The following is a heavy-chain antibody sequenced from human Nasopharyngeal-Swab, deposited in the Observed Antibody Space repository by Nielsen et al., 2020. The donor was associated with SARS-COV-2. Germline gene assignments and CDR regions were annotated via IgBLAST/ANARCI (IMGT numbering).Heavy chain of an antibody. CDR1: GVSITSQY. Sequence: SETLSLTCTVSGVSITSQYWSWIRQPPGNGLEWIGYISHNSGTSYNPSLKSRVTMFMDTSKNQFSLRLRSVTAADTAVYYCAKESATGWFDPWGQGTLVTVSS. J-gene: IGHJ5*02. V-gene: IGHV4-59*11. CDR3: AKESATGWFDP. CDR2: ISHNSGT.